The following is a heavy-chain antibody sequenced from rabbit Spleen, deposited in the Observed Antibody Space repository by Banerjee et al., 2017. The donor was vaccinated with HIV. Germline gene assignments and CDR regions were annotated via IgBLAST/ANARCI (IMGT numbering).Heavy chain of an antibody. J-gene: IGHJ6*01. CDR1: GVSFSGNSY. CDR2: TDTGSSGFT. Sequence: QEQLEESGGDLVKPGASLTLTCIASGVSFSGNSYMCWVRQAPGKGLEWIACTDTGSSGFTYFASWAKGRFTISKTSSTTVTLQMTSLTAADTATYFCARDTSSSFSSYGMDLWGPGTLVTVS. V-gene: IGHV1S45*01. D-gene: IGHD1-1*01. CDR3: ARDTSSSFSSYGMDL.